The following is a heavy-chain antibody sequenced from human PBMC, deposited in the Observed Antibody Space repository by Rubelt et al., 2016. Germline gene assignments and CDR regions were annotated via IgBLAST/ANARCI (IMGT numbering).Heavy chain of an antibody. CDR3: ARDDGARLFNY. J-gene: IGHJ4*02. D-gene: IGHD4/OR15-4a*01. V-gene: IGHV7-4-1*02. CDR2: IDTNTGNP. Sequence: QVQLVQSGSELKKPGASLKVSCKASGYTFTDFAMNWVRQAPGQGLEWMGWIDTNTGNPTYAQGFTVRFVFSLATSARPAYWQITSRQAEDTAVYYCARDDGARLFNYWGQGTLVTVSS. CDR1: GYTFTDFA.